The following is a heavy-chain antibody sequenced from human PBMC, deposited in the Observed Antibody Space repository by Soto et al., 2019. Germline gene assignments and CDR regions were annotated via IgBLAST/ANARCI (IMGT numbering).Heavy chain of an antibody. CDR2: IWYDGSNK. J-gene: IGHJ4*02. CDR3: AREDYITIWCNKY. Sequence: PGGSLRLSCAASGFTFSSYGMHWVRQAPGKGLEWVAVIWYDGSNKYYADSVKGRFTISRDNSKNTLYLQMNSLRAEDTAVYYCAREDYITIWCNKYWGQGTLVTVSS. CDR1: GFTFSSYG. V-gene: IGHV3-33*01. D-gene: IGHD3-3*01.